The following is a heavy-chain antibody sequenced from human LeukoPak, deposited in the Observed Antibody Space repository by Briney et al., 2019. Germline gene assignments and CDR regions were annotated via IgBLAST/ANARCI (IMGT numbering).Heavy chain of an antibody. CDR1: GFTFGSYG. Sequence: PGGSLRLSCAASGFTFGSYGMHWVRQAPGKGLEWVAVISYDGSNKYYADSVKGRFTISRDNSKNTLYLQMNSLRAEDTAVYYCARDIAVAATGDYWGQGTLVTVSS. D-gene: IGHD6-19*01. J-gene: IGHJ4*02. CDR3: ARDIAVAATGDY. V-gene: IGHV3-30*03. CDR2: ISYDGSNK.